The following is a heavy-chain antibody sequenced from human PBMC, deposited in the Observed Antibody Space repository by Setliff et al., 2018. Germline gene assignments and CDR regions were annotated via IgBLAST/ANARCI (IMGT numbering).Heavy chain of an antibody. D-gene: IGHD6-19*01. CDR2: IYAGDSAT. J-gene: IGHJ4*02. CDR3: ARWVSTDWYFDY. V-gene: IGHV5-51*01. CDR1: GYTFTNYW. Sequence: GESLKISCKGSGYTFTNYWIGWVRQMPGKGLEWMGIIYAGDSATRYSPSFQGQVTISADKSLSTAYLQISSLKAEDTAVYYCARWVSTDWYFDYWGQGTLVTVSS.